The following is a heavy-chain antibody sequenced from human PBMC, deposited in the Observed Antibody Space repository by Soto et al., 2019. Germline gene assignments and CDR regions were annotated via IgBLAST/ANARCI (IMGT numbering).Heavy chain of an antibody. Sequence: SETLSLTCTVSGGSISSSSYYWGWIRQPPGKGLEWIGSIYYSGSTYYNPSLKSRVTISVDTSKNQFSLKLSSVTAADTAVYYCARPDYGDLYWYFELWGRGTLVTVSS. J-gene: IGHJ2*01. V-gene: IGHV4-39*01. CDR3: ARPDYGDLYWYFEL. D-gene: IGHD4-17*01. CDR1: GGSISSSSYY. CDR2: IYYSGST.